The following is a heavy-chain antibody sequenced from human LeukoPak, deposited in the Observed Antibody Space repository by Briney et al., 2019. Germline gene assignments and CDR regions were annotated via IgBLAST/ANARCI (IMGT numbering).Heavy chain of an antibody. Sequence: SETLSLTCTVSGASISSYYWSWIRQPPGKGLEWVGYIYNSGRTNYNPSLKSRVTISVDTSKNQFSLRLNSVTAADTAVYYCARGHSNCSPTSCYFPSDYWGQGTLVTVSS. CDR2: IYNSGRT. J-gene: IGHJ4*02. CDR3: ARGHSNCSPTSCYFPSDY. D-gene: IGHD2-2*01. V-gene: IGHV4-59*01. CDR1: GASISSYY.